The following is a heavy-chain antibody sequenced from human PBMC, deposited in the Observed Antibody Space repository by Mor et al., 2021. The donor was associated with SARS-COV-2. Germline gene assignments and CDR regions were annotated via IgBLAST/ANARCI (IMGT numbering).Heavy chain of an antibody. J-gene: IGHJ4*02. V-gene: IGHV1-3*01. CDR3: ARGYYDYVWGSYRYLDY. Sequence: TFQGRVTITRDTSASTVYMELSSLRSEDTAVYYCARGYYDYVWGSYRYLDYWGQGTLVTVSS. D-gene: IGHD3-16*02.